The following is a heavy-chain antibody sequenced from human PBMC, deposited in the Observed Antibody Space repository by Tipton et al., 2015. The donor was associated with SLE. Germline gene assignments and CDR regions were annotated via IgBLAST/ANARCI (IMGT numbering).Heavy chain of an antibody. J-gene: IGHJ4*02. D-gene: IGHD3-10*01. CDR3: ARQRDRSSGLFDY. CDR2: ISPSGSI. CDR1: GASFSGYY. V-gene: IGHV4-34*01. Sequence: TLSLTCAVYGASFSGYYWNWIRQSPRKGLEWIGEISPSGSINYNPSLKSRVTISVDTSKNQFSLKLNSVTAADTAVYYCARQRDRSSGLFDYWGQGSLVTVSS.